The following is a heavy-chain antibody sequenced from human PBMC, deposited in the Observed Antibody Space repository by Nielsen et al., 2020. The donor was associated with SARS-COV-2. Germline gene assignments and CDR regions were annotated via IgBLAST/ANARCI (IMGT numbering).Heavy chain of an antibody. CDR1: GGTFSSYA. D-gene: IGHD3-22*01. CDR2: IIPIFGTA. V-gene: IGHV1-69*13. Sequence: SVNVSCKASGGTFSSYAISWVRQAPGQGLEWMGGIIPIFGTANYAQKFQGRVTITADESTSTAYMELSSLRSEDTAVYYCARVGLYDSSGYYSDYWGQGTLVTVSS. CDR3: ARVGLYDSSGYYSDY. J-gene: IGHJ4*02.